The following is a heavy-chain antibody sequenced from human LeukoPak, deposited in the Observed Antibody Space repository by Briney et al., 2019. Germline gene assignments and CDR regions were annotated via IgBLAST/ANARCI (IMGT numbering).Heavy chain of an antibody. Sequence: GGSLRLSCAASGFTFSSYWMSWVRQAPGKGLEWVANIKQDGSEKYYVDSVKGRFTISRDNAKNSLYLQMNSLRAEDTAVYYCARDRVTMVRGVNYYFDYWGQGTLVTVSS. CDR1: GFTFSSYW. CDR3: ARDRVTMVRGVNYYFDY. V-gene: IGHV3-7*05. D-gene: IGHD3-10*01. CDR2: IKQDGSEK. J-gene: IGHJ4*02.